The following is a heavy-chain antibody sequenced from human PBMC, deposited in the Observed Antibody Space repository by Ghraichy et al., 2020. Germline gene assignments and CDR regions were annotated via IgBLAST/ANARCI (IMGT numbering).Heavy chain of an antibody. CDR3: ARANQYNWFDP. CDR2: INPNSGGT. Sequence: ASVKVSCKASGYTLTAYYMHWVRQAPGQGLEWMGWINPNSGGTNYVQKFQGRVTMTRDTSISTAYMELSRLRSDDTAVYYCARANQYNWFDPWGQGTPVTVSS. J-gene: IGHJ5*02. V-gene: IGHV1-2*02. CDR1: GYTLTAYY. D-gene: IGHD4-11*01.